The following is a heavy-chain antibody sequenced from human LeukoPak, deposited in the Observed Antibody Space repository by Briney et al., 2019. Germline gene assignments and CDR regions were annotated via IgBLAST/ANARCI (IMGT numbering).Heavy chain of an antibody. Sequence: PSETLSLTCTVSGGSISSYYWSWIRQPAGKGLEWIGRIYTSGSTNYNPSLKSRVTMSVDTSKNQFSLKLSSVTAAYTAVYYCARSEQWPGQDAFDIWGQGTMVTVSS. J-gene: IGHJ3*02. D-gene: IGHD6-19*01. CDR1: GGSISSYY. CDR2: IYTSGST. V-gene: IGHV4-4*07. CDR3: ARSEQWPGQDAFDI.